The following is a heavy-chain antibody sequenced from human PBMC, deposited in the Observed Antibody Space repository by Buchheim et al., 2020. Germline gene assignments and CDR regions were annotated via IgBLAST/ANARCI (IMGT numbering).Heavy chain of an antibody. CDR1: GYTFTSYY. Sequence: QVQLVQSGAEVKKPGASVKVSCKASGYTFTSYYMHWVRQAPGQGLEWMGIINPSGGSTSYAQKFQGRVTMTRDTSTSTVYMELSSRRSEDTAVYYGARGGWGRDGYNFGLDYWGQGTL. V-gene: IGHV1-46*03. CDR2: INPSGGST. CDR3: ARGGWGRDGYNFGLDY. J-gene: IGHJ4*02. D-gene: IGHD5-24*01.